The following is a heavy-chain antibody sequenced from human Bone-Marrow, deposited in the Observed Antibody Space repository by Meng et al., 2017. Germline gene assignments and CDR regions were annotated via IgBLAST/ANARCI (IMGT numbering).Heavy chain of an antibody. CDR1: GGSISSGDYY. CDR2: IYYSGST. V-gene: IGHV4-30-4*01. Sequence: QLQLQESGSGLVKPSQTLSLTCTVSGGSISSGDYYWTWIRQPPGKGLEWIGYIYYSGSTYYNPSLNSRLTISVDTSKNQFSLKLSSVTAADTAVYYCARDLNAGGILVSWGQGTLVTVSS. J-gene: IGHJ5*02. D-gene: IGHD3-16*01. CDR3: ARDLNAGGILVS.